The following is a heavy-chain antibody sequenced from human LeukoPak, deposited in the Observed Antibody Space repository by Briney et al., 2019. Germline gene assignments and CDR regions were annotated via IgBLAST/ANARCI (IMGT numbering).Heavy chain of an antibody. D-gene: IGHD6-19*01. CDR1: GFALSNYA. CDR2: ISHDGSTK. V-gene: IGHV3-30-3*01. CDR3: ARDRIAVADSYYMDV. J-gene: IGHJ6*03. Sequence: GGSLRLSCAASGFALSNYAVHWVRQAPGKGLEWVAVISHDGSTKSYVDSLKGRFTISRDNSKNTLYLQMNSLRAEDTAVYYCARDRIAVADSYYMDVWGKGTTVTVSS.